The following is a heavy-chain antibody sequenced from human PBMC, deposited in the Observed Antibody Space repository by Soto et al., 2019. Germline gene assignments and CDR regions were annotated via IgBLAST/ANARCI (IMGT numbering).Heavy chain of an antibody. CDR1: GYTFTSYG. J-gene: IGHJ6*02. CDR2: ISAYNGNT. D-gene: IGHD3-10*01. CDR3: ASGSMVRGVRNYYYYGMDV. Sequence: ASVEVSCKASGYTFTSYGISWVRQAPGQGLEWMGWISAYNGNTNYAQKLQGRVTMTTDTSTSTAYMELRSLRSDDTAVYYCASGSMVRGVRNYYYYGMDVWGQATTVTVSS. V-gene: IGHV1-18*01.